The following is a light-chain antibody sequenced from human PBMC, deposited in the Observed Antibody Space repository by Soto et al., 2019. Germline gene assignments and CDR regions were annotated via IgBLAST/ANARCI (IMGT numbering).Light chain of an antibody. J-gene: IGLJ2*01. V-gene: IGLV1-44*01. Sequence: QSVLIQPPSASGTPGQRVTISCSGTSSNIVTNSVNLYLQVPGTAPHLLIYNDSRRPSGVPDRFSGSKSGTSASLAISGLQSEDEADYFCAEWDDSLNGVIIAGGTKVTVL. CDR3: AEWDDSLNGVI. CDR1: SSNIVTNS. CDR2: NDS.